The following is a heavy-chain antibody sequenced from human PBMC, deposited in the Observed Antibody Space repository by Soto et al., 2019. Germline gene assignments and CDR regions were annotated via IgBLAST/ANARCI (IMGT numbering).Heavy chain of an antibody. CDR1: GYTFTSYD. CDR3: ARVRHCSSTSCYARFDY. V-gene: IGHV1-69*05. Sequence: ASVKVSCKASGYTFTSYDINWVRQAPGQGLEWMGGIIPIFGTANYAQKFQGRVTITRDTSASTAYMELSSLRSEDTAVYYCARVRHCSSTSCYARFDYWGQGTLVTVSS. D-gene: IGHD2-2*01. CDR2: IIPIFGTA. J-gene: IGHJ4*02.